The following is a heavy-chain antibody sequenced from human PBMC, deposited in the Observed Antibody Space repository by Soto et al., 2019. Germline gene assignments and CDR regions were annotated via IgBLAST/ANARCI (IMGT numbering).Heavy chain of an antibody. CDR2: MNPNSGNT. CDR1: GYTFTSYD. V-gene: IGHV1-8*01. Sequence: GASVKVSCKASGYTFTSYDINWVRQATGQGLEWMGWMNPNSGNTGYAQKFRGRVTMTRNTSISTAYMELSSLRSEDTAVYYCARVKVTMVRAQRAFDIWGQGTMVTVSS. CDR3: ARVKVTMVRAQRAFDI. D-gene: IGHD3-10*01. J-gene: IGHJ3*02.